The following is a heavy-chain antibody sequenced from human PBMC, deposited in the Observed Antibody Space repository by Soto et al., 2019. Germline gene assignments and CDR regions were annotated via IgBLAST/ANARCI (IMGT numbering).Heavy chain of an antibody. J-gene: IGHJ6*02. D-gene: IGHD6-6*01. CDR3: ARLGAARLLSTGYYGMDV. Sequence: GESLKISCKGSGYSFAGYWITWVRQKPGKGLEWMGRIDPSDSQTYYSPSFRGHVTISVTKSITTVFLQWSSLRASDTAMYYCARLGAARLLSTGYYGMDVWGQGTTVTVSS. V-gene: IGHV5-10-1*01. CDR1: GYSFAGYW. CDR2: IDPSDSQT.